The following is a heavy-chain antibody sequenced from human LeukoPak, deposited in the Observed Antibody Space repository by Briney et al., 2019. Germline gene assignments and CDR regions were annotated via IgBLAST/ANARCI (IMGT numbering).Heavy chain of an antibody. CDR2: ISHDGSNK. J-gene: IGHJ6*02. Sequence: GGSLRLSCAASGFTFSSYGMHWVRRAPGKGLEWVASISHDGSNKYYADSVRGRFTISRDNSKNTLYLQMNSLRAEDTAVYSCAKEAYYYDSRGYHNYYYYGMDVWGQGTTVTVSS. CDR3: AKEAYYYDSRGYHNYYYYGMDV. D-gene: IGHD3-22*01. CDR1: GFTFSSYG. V-gene: IGHV3-30*18.